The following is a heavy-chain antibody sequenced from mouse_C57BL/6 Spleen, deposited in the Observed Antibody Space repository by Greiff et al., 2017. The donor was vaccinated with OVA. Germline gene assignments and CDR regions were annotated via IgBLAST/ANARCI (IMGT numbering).Heavy chain of an antibody. CDR3: TRGSLLGFAY. Sequence: QVHVKQSGAELVRPGASVTLSCKASGYTFTDYEMHWVKQTPVHGLEWIGAIDPETGGTAYNQKFKGKAILTADKSSSTAYMELRSLTSEDSAVYYCTRGSLLGFAYWGQGTLVTVSA. CDR2: IDPETGGT. J-gene: IGHJ3*01. D-gene: IGHD2-1*01. CDR1: GYTFTDYE. V-gene: IGHV1-15*01.